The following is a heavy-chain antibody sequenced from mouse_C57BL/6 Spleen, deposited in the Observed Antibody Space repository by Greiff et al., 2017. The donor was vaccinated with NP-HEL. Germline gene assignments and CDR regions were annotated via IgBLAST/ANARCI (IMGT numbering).Heavy chain of an antibody. Sequence: EVQGVESGGGLVKPGGSLKLSCAASGFTFSSYAMSWVRQTPEKRLEWVATISDGGSYTYYPDNVKGRFTISRDNAKNNLYLQMSHLKSEDTAMYYWANLYYGSSRGFAYWGQGTLVTVSA. CDR1: GFTFSSYA. D-gene: IGHD1-1*01. CDR2: ISDGGSYT. V-gene: IGHV5-4*01. CDR3: ANLYYGSSRGFAY. J-gene: IGHJ3*01.